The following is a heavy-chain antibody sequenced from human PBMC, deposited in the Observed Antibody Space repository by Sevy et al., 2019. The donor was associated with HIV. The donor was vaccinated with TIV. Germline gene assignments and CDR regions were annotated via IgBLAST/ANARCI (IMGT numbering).Heavy chain of an antibody. CDR2: IFRSGDVT. V-gene: IGHV3-23*01. CDR3: AGARYDSSGSFDAFDL. Sequence: GGSLRLSCAASGFTFSSYVMNWVRQAPGKGLEWVSTIFRSGDVTYYTDSVKGRFTISRDNSKNTLYLQMHSLRAEETALYYCAGARYDSSGSFDAFDLWGHGTMVTVSS. CDR1: GFTFSSYV. D-gene: IGHD3-22*01. J-gene: IGHJ3*01.